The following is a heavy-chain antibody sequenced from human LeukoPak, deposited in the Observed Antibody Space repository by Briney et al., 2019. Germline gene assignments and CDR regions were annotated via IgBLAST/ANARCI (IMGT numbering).Heavy chain of an antibody. CDR3: ARDLGSGWYDYHPYYYYGMDV. J-gene: IGHJ6*02. CDR2: ISSSGSTI. D-gene: IGHD6-19*01. Sequence: PGGSLRLSCAASGFTFSSYSMNWVRQAPGKGLEWVSYISSSGSTIYYADSVKGRFTISRDNAKNSLYLQMNSLRAEDTAVYYCARDLGSGWYDYHPYYYYGMDVWGQGTTVTVSS. CDR1: GFTFSSYS. V-gene: IGHV3-48*01.